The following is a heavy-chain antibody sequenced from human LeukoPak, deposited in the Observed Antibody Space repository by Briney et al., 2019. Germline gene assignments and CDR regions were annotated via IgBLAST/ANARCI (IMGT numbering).Heavy chain of an antibody. D-gene: IGHD2-15*01. CDR1: GGSFSGYY. Sequence: PSETLSLTCAVYGGSFSGYYWSWIRQPPGKGLEWIGEINHSGSTNYNPSLKSRVTISVDTSKNQFSLKLSSVTAADTAVYYCARGFPHCSGGSCYSGGSGYFDYWGQGTLVTVSS. CDR2: INHSGST. J-gene: IGHJ4*02. V-gene: IGHV4-34*01. CDR3: ARGFPHCSGGSCYSGGSGYFDY.